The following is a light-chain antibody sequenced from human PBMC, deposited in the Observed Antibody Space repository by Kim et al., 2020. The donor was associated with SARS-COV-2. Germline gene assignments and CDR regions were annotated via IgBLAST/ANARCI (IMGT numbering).Light chain of an antibody. Sequence: GRYITISVVVTSSDVGAYNYVSWYQQHPGKAPNLLIYDVSDRPSGVSNRFSGSKSGNTASLTISGLQAEDEADYYCTSYTSSSTYVFGTGTKVTVL. CDR3: TSYTSSSTYV. CDR1: SSDVGAYNY. J-gene: IGLJ1*01. CDR2: DVS. V-gene: IGLV2-14*03.